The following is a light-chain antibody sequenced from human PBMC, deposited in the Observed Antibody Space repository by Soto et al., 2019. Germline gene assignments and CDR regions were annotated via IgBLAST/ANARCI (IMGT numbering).Light chain of an antibody. CDR1: SSDIGGYNS. CDR3: SSYAGSKNMI. Sequence: QSALTQPPSASGSPGQSVTISCTGTSSDIGGYNSVSWYQQHPDKAPKLMIYEVTRRPSGVPDRFSGSKSGNTASLTVSGLQAEDEADYYCSSYAGSKNMIFGGGTQLTVL. CDR2: EVT. V-gene: IGLV2-8*01. J-gene: IGLJ2*01.